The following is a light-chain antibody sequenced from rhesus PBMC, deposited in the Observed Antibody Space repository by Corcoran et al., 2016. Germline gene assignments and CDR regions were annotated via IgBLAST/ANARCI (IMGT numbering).Light chain of an antibody. CDR3: PQHNSYPRT. J-gene: IGKJ1*01. CDR2: DSS. V-gene: IGKV1-25*01. CDR1: QGIRKY. Sequence: DIQMTQSPSSLSASVGDTVTITCQASQGIRKYLAWYQPKPGKAPKLLIYDSSTLPSGVPSRFSGSGSGTEFTLTIRSLQPEDFATYYCPQHNSYPRTFGQGTKVEIK.